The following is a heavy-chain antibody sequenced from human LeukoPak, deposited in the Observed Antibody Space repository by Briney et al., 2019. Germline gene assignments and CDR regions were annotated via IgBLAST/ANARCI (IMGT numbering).Heavy chain of an antibody. Sequence: GLLRLSCAASGFTFSSYGMHWVRQAPGKGLEGVAFIRYDGSNKYYADSVKGRFTISRDNSKNTLYLQMNSLRAEDTAVYYCAKSSPAYDAFDIWGQETMVTVSS. CDR1: GFTFSSYG. V-gene: IGHV3-30*02. CDR2: IRYDGSNK. J-gene: IGHJ3*02. D-gene: IGHD2-2*01. CDR3: AKSSPAYDAFDI.